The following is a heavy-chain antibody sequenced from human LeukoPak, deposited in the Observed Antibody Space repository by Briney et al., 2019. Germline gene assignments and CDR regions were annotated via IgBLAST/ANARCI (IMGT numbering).Heavy chain of an antibody. CDR2: IYTSGST. J-gene: IGHJ4*02. V-gene: IGHV4-4*07. D-gene: IGHD3-16*02. Sequence: PSETLSLTCTVSGGSISSYYWSWIRQPAGKGLEWIGRIYTSGSTNYNPSLKSRVTMSVDTSKNQFSLKLSSVTAADTAVYYCARGPSGVWESYRAYDYWGQGTLVTVSS. CDR3: ARGPSGVWESYRAYDY. CDR1: GGSISSYY.